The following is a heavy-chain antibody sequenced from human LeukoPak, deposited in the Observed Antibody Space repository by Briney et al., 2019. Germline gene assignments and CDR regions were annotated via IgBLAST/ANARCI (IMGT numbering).Heavy chain of an antibody. V-gene: IGHV1-3*01. Sequence: ASVKVSCKASGYTFTSYAMHWVRQAPGQRLERMGWINAGNGNTKYSQKFQGRVTITRDTSASTAYMELSSPRSEDTAVYYCASAGSYRSAFDCWGQGTLVTVSS. J-gene: IGHJ4*02. CDR3: ASAGSYRSAFDC. CDR1: GYTFTSYA. CDR2: INAGNGNT. D-gene: IGHD1-26*01.